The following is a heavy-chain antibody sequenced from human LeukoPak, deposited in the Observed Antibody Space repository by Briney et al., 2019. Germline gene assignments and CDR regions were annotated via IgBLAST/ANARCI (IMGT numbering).Heavy chain of an antibody. CDR3: ARRYYDSSGSHAYDI. J-gene: IGHJ3*02. CDR2: ISSGGSTI. D-gene: IGHD3-22*01. CDR1: GFIFDSYS. V-gene: IGHV3-48*01. Sequence: GGSLRLSRAASGFIFDSYSMNWVRQAPGKGREWVSYISSGGSTINYADSVKGRFAISRANAKTPLYLQMNSLRAEDTAVYYCARRYYDSSGSHAYDIWGQGTMVTVSS.